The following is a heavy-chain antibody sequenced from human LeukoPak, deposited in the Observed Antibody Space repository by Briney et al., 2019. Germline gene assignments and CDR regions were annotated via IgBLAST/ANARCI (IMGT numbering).Heavy chain of an antibody. CDR1: GTTFRNYE. Sequence: PGGSLRLSCAASGTTFRNYEMNWIRQAPGKGLEWVSYSSNSGTTMYYADSVKGRFTISRDNDKNSLYLQMNSLRAEDTAVYYCAREGYGGNDAFDIWGQGTVVTVSS. CDR2: SSNSGTTM. J-gene: IGHJ3*02. D-gene: IGHD4-23*01. V-gene: IGHV3-48*03. CDR3: AREGYGGNDAFDI.